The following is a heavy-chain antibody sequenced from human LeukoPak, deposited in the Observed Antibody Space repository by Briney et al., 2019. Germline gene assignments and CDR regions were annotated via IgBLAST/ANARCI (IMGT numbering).Heavy chain of an antibody. D-gene: IGHD3-10*01. Sequence: SETLSLTCSVSGDSINTYYWSWLRQSVGKGLEWIGRIYTSGSTNYSPSLKSRVTMSVDTSENQFSLTLSSVTAADTAVYYCARLFYGSGSRYFDYWGQGTLVTVSS. CDR1: GDSINTYY. V-gene: IGHV4-4*07. CDR3: ARLFYGSGSRYFDY. CDR2: IYTSGST. J-gene: IGHJ4*02.